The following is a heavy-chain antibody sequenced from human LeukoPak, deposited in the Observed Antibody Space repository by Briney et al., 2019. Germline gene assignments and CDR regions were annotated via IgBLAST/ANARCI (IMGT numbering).Heavy chain of an antibody. Sequence: GGSLRLSCVASGFTLSSYAVSWVRKAPGKGLQWVSSLGICGDYGWYAGSAKGRFAISRDSSNNTLYLQMNSLRAEDTALYYGARDGGDCSGDSCYVDYWGQGTLVTVSS. J-gene: IGHJ4*02. CDR2: LGICGDYG. CDR1: GFTLSSYA. CDR3: ARDGGDCSGDSCYVDY. V-gene: IGHV3-23*01. D-gene: IGHD2-15*01.